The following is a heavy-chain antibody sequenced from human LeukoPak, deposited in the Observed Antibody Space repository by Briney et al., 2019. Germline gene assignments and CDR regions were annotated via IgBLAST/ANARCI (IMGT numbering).Heavy chain of an antibody. CDR3: AKSGTMGATRFDWYLDL. CDR1: GFAFNNYA. Sequence: GGSLKLSCAASGFAFNNYAMGWVRQTPGKGLEWVSGITGNGRSTYYADSVKGRFTISRDNSKNTLYLQVNSLRAEDTAAYFCAKSGTMGATRFDWYLDLWGRGTQVIVSS. CDR2: ITGNGRST. D-gene: IGHD1-26*01. J-gene: IGHJ2*01. V-gene: IGHV3-23*01.